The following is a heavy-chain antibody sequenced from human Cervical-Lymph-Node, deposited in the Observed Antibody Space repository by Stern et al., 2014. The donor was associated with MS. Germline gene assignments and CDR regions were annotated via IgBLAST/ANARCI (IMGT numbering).Heavy chain of an antibody. CDR2: INPSGGST. J-gene: IGHJ6*02. V-gene: IGHV1-46*01. D-gene: IGHD6-19*01. CDR1: GYTFTSYD. CDR3: AREVAGHRLGMMDV. Sequence: VQLVQSGGEVMKPGASVKVPCTASGYTFTSYDMHWVRQAPGQGLEWVGIINPSGGSTSYAQKFQGRVTVTRDTSTSTVYMELSSLRSEDTAVYYCAREVAGHRLGMMDVWGQGTTVTVSS.